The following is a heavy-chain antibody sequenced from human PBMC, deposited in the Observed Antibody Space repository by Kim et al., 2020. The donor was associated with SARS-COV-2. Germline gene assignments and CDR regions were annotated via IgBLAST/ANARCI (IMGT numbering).Heavy chain of an antibody. V-gene: IGHV3-21*01. CDR1: GFTFSSYS. CDR2: ISSSSSYI. Sequence: GGSLRLSCAASGFTFSSYSMNWVRQAPGKGLEWVSSISSSSSYIYYADSVKGRFTISRDNAKNSLYLQMNSLRAEDTAVYYCAREGDLWFGELPLGGFDYWGQGTLVTVSS. CDR3: AREGDLWFGELPLGGFDY. D-gene: IGHD3-10*01. J-gene: IGHJ4*02.